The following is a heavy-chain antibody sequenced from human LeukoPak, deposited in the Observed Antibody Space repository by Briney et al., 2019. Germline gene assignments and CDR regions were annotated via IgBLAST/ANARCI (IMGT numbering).Heavy chain of an antibody. Sequence: SETLSLTCAVYGGSFSGYHWSWIRQPPGKGLEWIGEINHSGSTNYNPSLKSRVTISVDTSKNQFSLKLSSVTAADTAVYYCARGFVDTAMVRYFDYWGQGTLVTVSS. CDR3: ARGFVDTAMVRYFDY. V-gene: IGHV4-34*01. J-gene: IGHJ4*02. D-gene: IGHD5-18*01. CDR1: GGSFSGYH. CDR2: INHSGST.